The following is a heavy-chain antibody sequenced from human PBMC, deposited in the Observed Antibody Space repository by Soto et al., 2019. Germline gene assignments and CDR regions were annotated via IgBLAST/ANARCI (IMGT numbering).Heavy chain of an antibody. CDR2: IYYSGST. CDR1: GGSISSGDYY. D-gene: IGHD6-19*01. V-gene: IGHV4-30-4*01. CDR3: ARDRLAVAVFDY. Sequence: PWETLSLTCTVSGGSISSGDYYWSWIRQPPGKGLEWIGYIYYSGSTYYNPSLKSRVAISVDTSKNQFSLKLSSVTAADTAVYYCARDRLAVAVFDYWGQGTLVTVSS. J-gene: IGHJ4*02.